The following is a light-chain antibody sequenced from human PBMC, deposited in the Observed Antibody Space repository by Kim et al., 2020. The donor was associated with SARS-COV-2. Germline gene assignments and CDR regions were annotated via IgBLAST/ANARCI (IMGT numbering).Light chain of an antibody. V-gene: IGLV3-19*01. J-gene: IGLJ2*01. CDR1: SLRTYY. CDR2: GKN. CDR3: PSRDNSRDHVL. Sequence: TCPGPSLRTYYALCYQQNPGPAPILVIYGKNKPPSRIPARFSVSSSGNPASLTVTGPQAVDEADYYCPSRDNSRDHVLFGGGTQLTVL.